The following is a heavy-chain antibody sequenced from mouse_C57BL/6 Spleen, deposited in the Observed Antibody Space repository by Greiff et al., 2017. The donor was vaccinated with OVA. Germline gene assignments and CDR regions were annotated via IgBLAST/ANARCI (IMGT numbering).Heavy chain of an antibody. Sequence: QVQLQQPGAELVRPGSSVKLSCKASGYTFTSYWMDWVKQRPGQGLEWIGNIYPSDSETHYNQKFKDKATLTVEKSSSTAYRQLSSLTSEDSAVYYCARGYYGSSYGWYFDVWGTGTTVTVSS. CDR2: IYPSDSET. D-gene: IGHD1-1*01. CDR1: GYTFTSYW. J-gene: IGHJ1*03. V-gene: IGHV1-61*01. CDR3: ARGYYGSSYGWYFDV.